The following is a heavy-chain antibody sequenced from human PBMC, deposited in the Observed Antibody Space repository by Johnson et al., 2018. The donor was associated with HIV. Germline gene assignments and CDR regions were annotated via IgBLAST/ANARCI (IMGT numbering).Heavy chain of an antibody. Sequence: QVQLVESGGGVVQPGRSLRLSCAASGFTFSSYAMHWVRQAPGKGLEWVAVISYDGSNKYYVDSVKGRFTISRDNAKNSLYLQMNSLRAEDTAVYYCARDTYCSGGSCYSNALDIWGQGTMVTVSS. J-gene: IGHJ3*02. CDR1: GFTFSSYA. CDR3: ARDTYCSGGSCYSNALDI. D-gene: IGHD2-15*01. V-gene: IGHV3-30*04. CDR2: ISYDGSNK.